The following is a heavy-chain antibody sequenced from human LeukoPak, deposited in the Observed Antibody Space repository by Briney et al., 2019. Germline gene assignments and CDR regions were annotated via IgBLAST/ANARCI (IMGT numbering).Heavy chain of an antibody. J-gene: IGHJ4*02. Sequence: PGGSLRLSCAASGFTFSSYGMHWVRQAPGKGLELAAFIRYDGSNKYYADSVKGRFTISRDNSKNTLYLQMNSLRAADTAVYYCAKDPTHYRVWDDYDSTVLSYWGQGTLVTVSS. CDR3: AKDPTHYRVWDDYDSTVLSY. CDR2: IRYDGSNK. D-gene: IGHD3-22*01. CDR1: GFTFSSYG. V-gene: IGHV3-30*02.